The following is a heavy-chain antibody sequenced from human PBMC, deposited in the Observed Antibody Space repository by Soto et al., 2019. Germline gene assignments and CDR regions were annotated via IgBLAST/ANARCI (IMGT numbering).Heavy chain of an antibody. D-gene: IGHD6-13*01. CDR2: IIPIFSTA. V-gene: IGHV1-69*06. J-gene: IGHJ4*02. Sequence: SVQVSCKASGGTFSSYAISWVRQAPGQGREWMGGIIPIFSTANSAQKFQGRVTIPAAKPTSKAHIELSSLRSEDPAAYYGGSRGPYSSSHFDYWGQGTLVTVSS. CDR3: GSRGPYSSSHFDY. CDR1: GGTFSSYA.